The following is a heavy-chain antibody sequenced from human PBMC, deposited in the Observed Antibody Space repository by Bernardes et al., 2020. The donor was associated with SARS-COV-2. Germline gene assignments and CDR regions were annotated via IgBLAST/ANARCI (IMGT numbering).Heavy chain of an antibody. CDR3: ARHITPIYDSSGYYDYYFDS. V-gene: IGHV5-10-1*01. CDR2: IDPRDSYT. CDR1: GYTFPNYW. D-gene: IGHD3-22*01. J-gene: IGHJ4*02. Sequence: ESLKISCKGAGYTFPNYWISWVRQVPGKGLEWMGRIDPRDSYTNYSPSFQGHVTISGDKSISTAYLQWSSLKASDTAIYFCARHITPIYDSSGYYDYYFDSWGQGTLVIVSS.